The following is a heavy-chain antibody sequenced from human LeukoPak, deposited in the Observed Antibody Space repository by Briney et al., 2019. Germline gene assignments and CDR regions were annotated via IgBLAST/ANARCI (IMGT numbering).Heavy chain of an antibody. Sequence: GGSLRLSCAASGFTFRSYDMHWVRPGTGKGLGWVSGIGVGGDTYYRGSVKGRFTISRENAKNTLYLQMNSLRAEDTAVYYCARDTRPGIYDSSGYYPFDYWGQGTLVTVSS. D-gene: IGHD3-22*01. CDR2: IGVGGDT. J-gene: IGHJ4*02. CDR1: GFTFRSYD. V-gene: IGHV3-13*01. CDR3: ARDTRPGIYDSSGYYPFDY.